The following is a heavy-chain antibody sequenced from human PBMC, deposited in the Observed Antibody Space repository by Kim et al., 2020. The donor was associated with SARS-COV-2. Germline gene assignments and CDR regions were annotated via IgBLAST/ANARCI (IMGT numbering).Heavy chain of an antibody. CDR2: INSDGSST. V-gene: IGHV3-74*01. CDR3: ARGYFMGVAADY. J-gene: IGHJ4*02. Sequence: GGSLRLSCAASGFTFSSYWMHWVRQAPGKGLVWVSRINSDGSSTSYADSVKGRFTISRDNAKNTLDLQMNSLRGEDTAGYYCARGYFMGVAADYWGQGTLVTVSS. D-gene: IGHD2-15*01. CDR1: GFTFSSYW.